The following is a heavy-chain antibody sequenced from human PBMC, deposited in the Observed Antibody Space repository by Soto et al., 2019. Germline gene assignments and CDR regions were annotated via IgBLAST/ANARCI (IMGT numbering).Heavy chain of an antibody. D-gene: IGHD6-13*01. Sequence: HPGKGLEWIGYIYYSGSTYYNPSLKSRVTISVDTSKNQFSLKLSSVTAADTAVYYCARSCGVAAAGPFDYWGQGTLVTVSS. V-gene: IGHV4-31*02. CDR3: ARSCGVAAAGPFDY. J-gene: IGHJ4*02. CDR2: IYYSGST.